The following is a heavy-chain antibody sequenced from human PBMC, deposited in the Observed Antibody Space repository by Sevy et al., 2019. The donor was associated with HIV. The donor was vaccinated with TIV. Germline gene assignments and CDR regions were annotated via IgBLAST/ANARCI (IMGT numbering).Heavy chain of an antibody. CDR3: ARARGDCSGGSCYLSWFDP. V-gene: IGHV4-4*07. J-gene: IGHJ5*02. CDR2: IYTSGST. D-gene: IGHD2-15*01. CDR1: GGSISSYY. Sequence: SETLSLTCTVSGGSISSYYWSWIRQPAGKGLEWIGRIYTSGSTNYNPSLKSRVTMSVDTSKNQFSLKLSSVTAADTAVYYCARARGDCSGGSCYLSWFDPWGQGTLVTVSS.